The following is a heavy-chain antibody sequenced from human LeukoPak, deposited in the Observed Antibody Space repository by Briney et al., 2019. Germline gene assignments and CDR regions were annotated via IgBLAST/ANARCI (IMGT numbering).Heavy chain of an antibody. J-gene: IGHJ4*02. CDR3: ARDRGAVAGHYFDY. V-gene: IGHV3-48*01. CDR2: ISSSSSTI. Sequence: GGSLRLSCAASGFTSSSYSMNWVRQAPGKGLEWVSYISSSSSTIYYADSVKGRFTISRDRAKNSLYLQMNSLRVEDMAVYYCARDRGAVAGHYFDYWGQGTLVTVSS. D-gene: IGHD6-13*01. CDR1: GFTSSSYS.